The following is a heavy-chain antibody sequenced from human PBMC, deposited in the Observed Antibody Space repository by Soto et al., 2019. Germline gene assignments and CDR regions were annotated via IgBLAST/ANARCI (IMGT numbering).Heavy chain of an antibody. CDR3: AGGSCYSGQCWFDP. CDR2: IYYSGST. D-gene: IGHD2-15*01. J-gene: IGHJ5*02. V-gene: IGHV4-31*03. CDR1: GGSISSGGYY. Sequence: QVQLQESGPGLVKPSQTLSLTCTVSGGSISSGGYYWSWIRQHPGKGLGWIGYIYYSGSTYYNPSLKSRVTISVDTSKNQFSLKLSSVTAADTAVYYCAGGSCYSGQCWFDPWGQGTLVTVSS.